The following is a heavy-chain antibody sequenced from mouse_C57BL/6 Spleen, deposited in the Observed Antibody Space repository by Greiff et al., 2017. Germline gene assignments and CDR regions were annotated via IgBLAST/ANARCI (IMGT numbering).Heavy chain of an antibody. CDR3: ARAETSEFYAMDY. Sequence: EVKVVESGGGLVKPGGSLKLSCAASGFTFSDYGMHWVRQAPEKGLEWVAYISSGSSTIDYADTVKGRFTIARDNAKNTLFLQMTSLRSEDTSMYYCARAETSEFYAMDYWGQGTSVTVSS. J-gene: IGHJ4*01. CDR2: ISSGSSTI. CDR1: GFTFSDYG. V-gene: IGHV5-17*01.